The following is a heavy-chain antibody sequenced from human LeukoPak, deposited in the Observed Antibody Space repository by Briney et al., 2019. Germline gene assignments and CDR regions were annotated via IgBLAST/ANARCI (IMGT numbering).Heavy chain of an antibody. J-gene: IGHJ4*02. CDR1: GYTFSNYG. Sequence: GASVKVSCKASGYTFSNYGIAWVRQAPGQGLEWMGWISAYSDNTNYAQELQGRVTMTTDTSTSTAYMELRSLRSDDTAVYYCARFIVVVPAAHGDYWGQGTLVTVSS. CDR3: ARFIVVVPAAHGDY. CDR2: ISAYSDNT. V-gene: IGHV1-18*01. D-gene: IGHD2-2*01.